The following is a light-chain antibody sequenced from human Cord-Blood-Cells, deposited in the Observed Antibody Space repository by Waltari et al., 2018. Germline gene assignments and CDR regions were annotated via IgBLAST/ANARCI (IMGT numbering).Light chain of an antibody. J-gene: IGLJ3*02. CDR3: CSYAGSSTYWV. V-gene: IGLV2-23*01. CDR1: SSDLGSYNL. Sequence: QSALTQPASVSRSPGQSVPISCTGTSSDLGSYNLVSWYQQHPGKAPKLMIYEGSKRPSGVSNRFAGSKSGNTASLTISGLQAEDEADYYCCSYAGSSTYWVFGGGTKLTVL. CDR2: EGS.